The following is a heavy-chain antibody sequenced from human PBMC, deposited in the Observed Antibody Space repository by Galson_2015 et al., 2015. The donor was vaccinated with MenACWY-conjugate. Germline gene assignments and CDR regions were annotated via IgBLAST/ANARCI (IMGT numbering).Heavy chain of an antibody. CDR3: GRVRIVGAD. D-gene: IGHD1-26*01. CDR1: GFTFTDHY. Sequence: SLRLSCAASGFTFTDHYMDWVRQAPGKGLEWVGRIRTKPTSYTTEYAASVKGRFALSRDDSKNSLYLQMNSLKTEDTAMYYCGRVRIVGADWGQGTLVTVSS. J-gene: IGHJ4*02. CDR2: IRTKPTSYTT. V-gene: IGHV3-72*01.